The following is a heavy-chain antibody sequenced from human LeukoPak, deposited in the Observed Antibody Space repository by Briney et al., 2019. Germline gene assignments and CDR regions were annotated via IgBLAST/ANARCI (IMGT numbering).Heavy chain of an antibody. CDR2: IIPIFGTT. J-gene: IGHJ4*02. CDR3: ASGEGIVVVGVWNY. Sequence: SVKVSCKASGGTFSSYAVSWVRQAPGQGLEWMGGIIPIFGTTNYAQKFQGRVTITADESTRTAYMELSSLRSDDTAVYYCASGEGIVVVGVWNYWGQGTLVTVSS. CDR1: GGTFSSYA. D-gene: IGHD2-15*01. V-gene: IGHV1-69*13.